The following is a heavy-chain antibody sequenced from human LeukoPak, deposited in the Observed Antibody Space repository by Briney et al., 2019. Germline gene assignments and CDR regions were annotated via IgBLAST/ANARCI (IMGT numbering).Heavy chain of an antibody. CDR3: ARSPYRLDWFDP. D-gene: IGHD3-16*02. CDR2: ISLSGST. CDR1: GGSLSGDNYY. V-gene: IGHV4-61*01. Sequence: SETLSLTCTPSGGSLSGDNYYWSWIRQPPGKGLQWIAYISLSGSTNYNPSLKSRVTISVDTSKNQFSLKLSSVTAADTAVYYCARSPYRLDWFDPWGQGTLVTVSS. J-gene: IGHJ5*02.